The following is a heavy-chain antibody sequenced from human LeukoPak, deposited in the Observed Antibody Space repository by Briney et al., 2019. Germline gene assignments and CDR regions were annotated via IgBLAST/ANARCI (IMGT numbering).Heavy chain of an antibody. J-gene: IGHJ6*03. Sequence: PSETLSLTCTVSGGSISNNNYYWGWIRQPPGKGLEWIGTIYYNGNTYYNSSLKSRITMSIDTSKNHFSLKLTSVTAADTAVYYCARVGPSVAPDYYYYYMDVWGKGTTVTISS. CDR2: IYYNGNT. CDR1: GGSISNNNYY. CDR3: ARVGPSVAPDYYYYYMDV. D-gene: IGHD2-15*01. V-gene: IGHV4-39*07.